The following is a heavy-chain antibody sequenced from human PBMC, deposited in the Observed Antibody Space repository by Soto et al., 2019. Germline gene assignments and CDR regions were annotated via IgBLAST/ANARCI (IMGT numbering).Heavy chain of an antibody. J-gene: IGHJ4*02. CDR2: ISWNSGSI. CDR3: ARYYCTNGVCYMEGFFDY. D-gene: IGHD2-8*01. CDR1: GFTFDDYA. Sequence: GGSLRLSCAASGFTFDDYAMHWVRQAPGKGLEWVSGISWNSGSIGYADSVKGRFTISRDNAKNSLYLQMNSLRAEDTALYYCARYYCTNGVCYMEGFFDYWGQGTLVTVSS. V-gene: IGHV3-9*01.